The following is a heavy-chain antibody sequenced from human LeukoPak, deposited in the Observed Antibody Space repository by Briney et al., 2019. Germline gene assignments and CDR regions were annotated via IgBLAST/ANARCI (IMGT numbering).Heavy chain of an antibody. CDR1: GFTFSGYG. Sequence: GGSLRLSCAASGFTFSGYGMHWVRQAPGKGLEWVAVISYDGSNKYYADSVKGRFTISRDNSKNTLYLQMNSLRAEDTAVYYCAGARFDYWGQGTLVTVSS. J-gene: IGHJ4*02. D-gene: IGHD6-6*01. CDR3: AGARFDY. V-gene: IGHV3-30*03. CDR2: ISYDGSNK.